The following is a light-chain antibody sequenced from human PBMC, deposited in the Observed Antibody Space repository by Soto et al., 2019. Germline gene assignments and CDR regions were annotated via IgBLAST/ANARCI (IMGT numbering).Light chain of an antibody. V-gene: IGLV2-8*01. J-gene: IGLJ3*02. CDR2: EDS. CDR1: SSDVGGHNY. CDR3: SSTAGNNNLV. Sequence: QSVLTQSPSASGSPGQSVTISCTGTSSDVGGHNYVSWYQHHPGKAPKLMIYEDSKRPSGVPDRFSGSKSGNTASLTVSGLQAEDEAVYYCSSTAGNNNLVFGGGTKVTVL.